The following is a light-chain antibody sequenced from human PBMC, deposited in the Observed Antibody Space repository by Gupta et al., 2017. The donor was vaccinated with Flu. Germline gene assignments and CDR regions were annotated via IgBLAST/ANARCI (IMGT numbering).Light chain of an antibody. V-gene: IGLV1-44*01. CDR3: GVWDDSLSGHYV. CDR2: DFS. CDR1: NIGRYT. J-gene: IGLJ1*01. Sequence: NIGRYTVDWFQQLPGTAPKLLIYDFSERPSGVPDRFSGSKSGTSASLAISGLQSEDEADYYCGVWDDSLSGHYVFGSGTKVTVL.